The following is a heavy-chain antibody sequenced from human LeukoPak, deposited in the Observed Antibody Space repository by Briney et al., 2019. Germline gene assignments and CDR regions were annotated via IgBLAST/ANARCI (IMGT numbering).Heavy chain of an antibody. CDR1: GFTFSSYS. CDR2: ISSSSSYI. J-gene: IGHJ4*02. D-gene: IGHD6-6*01. V-gene: IGHV3-21*06. Sequence: GGSLRLSCAASGFTFSSYSMNWVRQAPGKGLEWVSSISSSSSYIYYADSVKGRFTISRDNAKNSLYLQMNNLRAEDTAVYYCAKDLFRGYSSSLLFRYGAGDYFDYWGQGTLVTVSS. CDR3: AKDLFRGYSSSLLFRYGAGDYFDY.